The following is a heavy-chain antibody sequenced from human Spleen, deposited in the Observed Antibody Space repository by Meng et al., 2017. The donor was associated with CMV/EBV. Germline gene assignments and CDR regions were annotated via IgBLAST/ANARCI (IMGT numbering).Heavy chain of an antibody. V-gene: IGHV4-61*08. CDR1: GGSISSGDYY. Sequence: SETLSLTCTVSGGSISSGDYYWSWIRQSPRTGLEWIGEINHSGSTIYNPPLKGRMTISVDTSKNQFSLRVSSVTAAHTAVYYCARVRVGATSDLDYSGPGTLVTVSS. CDR3: ARVRVGATSDLDY. CDR2: INHSGST. D-gene: IGHD1-26*01. J-gene: IGHJ4*02.